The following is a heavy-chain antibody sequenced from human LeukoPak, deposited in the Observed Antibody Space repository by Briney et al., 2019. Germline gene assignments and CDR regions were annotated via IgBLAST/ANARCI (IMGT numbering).Heavy chain of an antibody. CDR3: ARVRVDTAMVTRIFDY. D-gene: IGHD5-18*01. CDR1: GYTFTSYG. V-gene: IGHV1-18*01. CDR2: ISAYNGNT. Sequence: GASVKVSCKASGYTFTSYGIGWVRQAPGQGLEWMGWISAYNGNTNYAQKLQGRVTMTTDTSTSTAYMELRSLRSDDTAVYYCARVRVDTAMVTRIFDYWGQGTLVTVSS. J-gene: IGHJ4*02.